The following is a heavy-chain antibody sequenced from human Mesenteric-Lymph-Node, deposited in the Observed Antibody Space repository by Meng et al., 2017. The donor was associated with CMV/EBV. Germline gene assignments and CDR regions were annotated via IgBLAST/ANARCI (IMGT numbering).Heavy chain of an antibody. CDR3: ASLRIAAYCSSTSCSQGAFDI. V-gene: IGHV4-39*07. Sequence: SETLSLTCTVSGGSISSSSYYWGWIRQPPGKGLEWIGSIYYSGSTYYNPSLKSRVTISVDTSKNQFSLKLSSVTAADTAVYYCASLRIAAYCSSTSCSQGAFDIWGQGTMVTVSS. D-gene: IGHD2-2*01. CDR2: IYYSGST. CDR1: GGSISSSSYY. J-gene: IGHJ3*02.